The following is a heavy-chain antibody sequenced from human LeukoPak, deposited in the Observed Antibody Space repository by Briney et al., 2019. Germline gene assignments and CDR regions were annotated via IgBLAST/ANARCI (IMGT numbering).Heavy chain of an antibody. V-gene: IGHV4-39*01. CDR1: GGSISSSTYY. CDR2: THYSGST. CDR3: ARFRGDGSGYYYDC. J-gene: IGHJ4*02. D-gene: IGHD3-22*01. Sequence: SETLSLTCTVSGGSISSSTYYWGWIRQPPGKGLEWIASTHYSGSTYYNPSLKSRVTVSVDTSKNQFSLNLSSVTAADTAVYYCARFRGDGSGYYYDCWGQGTLVTVSS.